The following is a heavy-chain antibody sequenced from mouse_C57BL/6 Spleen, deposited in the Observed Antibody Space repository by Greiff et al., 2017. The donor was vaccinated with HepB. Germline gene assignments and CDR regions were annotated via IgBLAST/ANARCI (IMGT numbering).Heavy chain of an antibody. D-gene: IGHD1-1*01. CDR1: GYAFSSSW. Sequence: VQLQQSGPELVKPGASVKISCKASGYAFSSSWMNWVKQRPGKGLEWIGRIYPGDGDTNYNGKFKGKATLTADKSSSTAYMQLSSLTSEDSAVYFCARILRGSYFDYWGQGTTLTVSS. J-gene: IGHJ2*01. V-gene: IGHV1-82*01. CDR3: ARILRGSYFDY. CDR2: IYPGDGDT.